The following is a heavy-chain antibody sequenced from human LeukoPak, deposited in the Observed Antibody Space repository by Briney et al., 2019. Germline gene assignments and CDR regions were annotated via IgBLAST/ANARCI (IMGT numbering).Heavy chain of an antibody. CDR1: GGSISSYY. Sequence: SETLFLTCTVPGGSISSYYWSWIRQPAGKGLEYIGRIYTSGSTSYNPSLKSRVTISVDTSKNQFSLKLSSVTAADTAVYYCARGGPNYVWGSYRSPDYWGQGTLVTVSS. D-gene: IGHD3-16*02. J-gene: IGHJ4*02. V-gene: IGHV4-4*07. CDR3: ARGGPNYVWGSYRSPDY. CDR2: IYTSGST.